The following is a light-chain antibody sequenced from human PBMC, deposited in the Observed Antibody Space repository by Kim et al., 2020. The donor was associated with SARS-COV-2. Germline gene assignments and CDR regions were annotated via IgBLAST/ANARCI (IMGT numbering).Light chain of an antibody. CDR1: QSISSSF. J-gene: IGKJ2*01. CDR2: AAS. Sequence: LSPGERATLSCRASQSISSSFLAWYQQKPGQAPRLLIFAASFRATGIPDRFTGSGSGTDFTLSISRLEPEDFAVYYCQQYGKSPYTFGQGPSWRS. V-gene: IGKV3-20*01. CDR3: QQYGKSPYT.